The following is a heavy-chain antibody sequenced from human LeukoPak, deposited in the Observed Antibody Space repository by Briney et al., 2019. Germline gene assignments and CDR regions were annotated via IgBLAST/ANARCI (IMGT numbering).Heavy chain of an antibody. Sequence: GGSLRLSCAASGFTFSSYSMNWVRQAPGKGLEWVSYISSSSSTIYYADSVKGRFTISRDNAKNSLYLQMNSLRAGDTAVYYCARGKSSSWSYYYYYMDVWGKGTTVTVSS. V-gene: IGHV3-48*01. CDR3: ARGKSSSWSYYYYYMDV. J-gene: IGHJ6*03. CDR2: ISSSSSTI. D-gene: IGHD6-13*01. CDR1: GFTFSSYS.